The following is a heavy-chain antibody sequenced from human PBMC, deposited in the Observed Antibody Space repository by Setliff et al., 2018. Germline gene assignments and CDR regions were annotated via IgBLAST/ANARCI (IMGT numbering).Heavy chain of an antibody. V-gene: IGHV4-39*07. CDR3: VRDLSGGQAL. D-gene: IGHD1-26*01. J-gene: IGHJ3*01. CDR2: IRDRGNT. Sequence: LSETLSLTCSVAGGSVSRTVYYWGWVRQSPGKGPEWVASIRDRGNTAYNPSLRSRLTISIDTSENQFSMKLISVTAADTAVYYCVRDLSGGQALWGQGTMVTVSS. CDR1: GGSVSRTVYY.